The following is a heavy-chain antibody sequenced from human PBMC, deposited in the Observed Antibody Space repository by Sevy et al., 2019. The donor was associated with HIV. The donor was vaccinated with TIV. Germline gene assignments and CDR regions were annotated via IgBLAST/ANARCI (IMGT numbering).Heavy chain of an antibody. V-gene: IGHV3-21*01. CDR3: ARDRTYGSFIDY. D-gene: IGHD3-10*01. CDR2: IWSSSSYI. Sequence: GASLRLSCAASGFTFSTYNMNWVRQAPGKGLEWVSSIWSSSSYIYYADSVKGRFTISRDNAKNSLYLQMNSLKVEDTAVYYCARDRTYGSFIDYWGQGTLVTVSS. CDR1: GFTFSTYN. J-gene: IGHJ4*02.